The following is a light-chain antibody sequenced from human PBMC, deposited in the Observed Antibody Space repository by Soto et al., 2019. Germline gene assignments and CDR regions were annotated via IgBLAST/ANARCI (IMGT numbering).Light chain of an antibody. CDR2: DAS. J-gene: IGKJ1*01. Sequence: EIVLTQSPATLSLSPGERATLSCRASQSVRSYLAWFQQIPGQAPRLLIYDASNRATGIPARFSGSGSGTDFLLTISRLQDDDVADYYRQHNGSSGTFGQGTKVDIK. CDR1: QSVRSY. V-gene: IGKV3-11*01. CDR3: QHNGSSGT.